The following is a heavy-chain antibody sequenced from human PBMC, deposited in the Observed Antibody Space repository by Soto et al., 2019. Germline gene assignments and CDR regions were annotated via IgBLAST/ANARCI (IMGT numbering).Heavy chain of an antibody. CDR3: AKVRDPIVVVPAAPFDY. V-gene: IGHV3-23*01. Sequence: GSLRLSCAASGFTFSSYAMSWVRQAPGKGLEWVSAISGSGGSTYYADSVKGRFTISRDNSKNTLYLQMNSLRAEDTAVYYCAKVRDPIVVVPAAPFDYWGQGTLVTVSS. D-gene: IGHD2-2*01. CDR1: GFTFSSYA. CDR2: ISGSGGST. J-gene: IGHJ4*02.